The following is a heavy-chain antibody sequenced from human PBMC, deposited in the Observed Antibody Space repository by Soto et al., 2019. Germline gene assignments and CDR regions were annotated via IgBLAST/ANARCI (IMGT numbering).Heavy chain of an antibody. D-gene: IGHD6-19*01. CDR2: ISDSGGTT. Sequence: GGSLRLSCAASGFTFSAHAMTWVRQAPGKGPEWVSVISDSGGTTHYADSVKGRFTISRDNSKDTLYLQMNSVRAEDTAVYYCAKVDYTSGWYGYFDYWGQGTLVTVSS. V-gene: IGHV3-23*01. CDR3: AKVDYTSGWYGYFDY. CDR1: GFTFSAHA. J-gene: IGHJ4*02.